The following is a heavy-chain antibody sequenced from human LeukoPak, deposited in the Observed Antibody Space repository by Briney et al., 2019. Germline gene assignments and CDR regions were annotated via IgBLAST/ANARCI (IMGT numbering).Heavy chain of an antibody. Sequence: SEILSLTCAVYGGSFSGYYLTWIRQSPGKGLEWIGEINHSGSITYNPSLESRVTISVDTSKNQFSLKLTSVTAADTAVYYCARDLPFAAWGQGILVTVSP. CDR2: INHSGSI. D-gene: IGHD2/OR15-2a*01. CDR1: GGSFSGYY. V-gene: IGHV4-34*01. CDR3: ARDLPFAA. J-gene: IGHJ5*02.